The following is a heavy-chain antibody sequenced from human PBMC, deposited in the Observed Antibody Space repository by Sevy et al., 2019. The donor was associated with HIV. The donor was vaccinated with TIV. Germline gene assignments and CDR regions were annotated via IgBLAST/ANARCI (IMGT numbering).Heavy chain of an antibody. CDR2: VKSKVDGGTR. D-gene: IGHD6-19*01. CDR1: GFNFNNTW. CDR3: TTGGGSITVTGTPFDY. V-gene: IGHV3-15*01. Sequence: GGSLRLSCATSGFNFNNTWMSWVRQAPGKGLEWVGRVKSKVDGGTRDYAAPVRGRFTMSRDNSRSTLYLQMDTLTSEDTAVYYCTTGGGSITVTGTPFDYWGQGTQVTVSS. J-gene: IGHJ4*02.